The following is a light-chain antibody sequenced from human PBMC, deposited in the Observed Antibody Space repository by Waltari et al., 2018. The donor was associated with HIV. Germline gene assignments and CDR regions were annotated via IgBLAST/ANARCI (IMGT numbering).Light chain of an antibody. Sequence: QSALTQPPSASGSPGQSVTISCTGTNSDIGGYNYVSWYQQHPGKAPKLVISEVTKRPSGVPDRFSGSKSGTTASLTVSGPQAEDEADYYCSSYADRNGFYVVFGGGTRLTVL. J-gene: IGLJ2*01. V-gene: IGLV2-8*01. CDR2: EVT. CDR3: SSYADRNGFYVV. CDR1: NSDIGGYNY.